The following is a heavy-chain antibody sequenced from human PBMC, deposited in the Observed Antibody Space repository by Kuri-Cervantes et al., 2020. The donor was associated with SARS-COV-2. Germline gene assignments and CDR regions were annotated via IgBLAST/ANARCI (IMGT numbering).Heavy chain of an antibody. J-gene: IGHJ4*02. Sequence: SQTLSLTCAVYGGSFRGYYWSWIRQPPGRGLEWIGEIHHSGSANYNPSLKSRVTISVDTSKNQYSRKRSSVTAADTAVYYCAQASIVGDTYFDYWGQGTLVTVSS. V-gene: IGHV4-34*01. CDR3: AQASIVGDTYFDY. CDR2: IHHSGSA. D-gene: IGHD1-26*01. CDR1: GGSFRGYY.